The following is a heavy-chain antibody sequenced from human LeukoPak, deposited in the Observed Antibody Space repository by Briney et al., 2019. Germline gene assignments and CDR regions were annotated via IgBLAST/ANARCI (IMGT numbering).Heavy chain of an antibody. CDR3: ARTAAAGTMNWFDP. D-gene: IGHD6-13*01. V-gene: IGHV1-18*01. CDR2: ISAYNGNT. Sequence: RASVKVSCKASGYTFTSYGISWVRQAPGQGLEWMGWISAYNGNTNYAQKLQGRVTMTTDTSTSTAYMELRSLKSDDTAVYYCARTAAAGTMNWFDPWGQGTMVTVSS. J-gene: IGHJ3*01. CDR1: GYTFTSYG.